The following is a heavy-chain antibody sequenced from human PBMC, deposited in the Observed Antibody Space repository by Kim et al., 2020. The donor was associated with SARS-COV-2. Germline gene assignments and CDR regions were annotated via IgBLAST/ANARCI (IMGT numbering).Heavy chain of an antibody. J-gene: IGHJ6*02. Sequence: SVEGRFTITRDNAKNSLYLQMNSLRAEDTAVYYCARDMGAGLSYYYGMDVWGQGTTVTVSS. D-gene: IGHD3-16*01. V-gene: IGHV3-21*01. CDR3: ARDMGAGLSYYYGMDV.